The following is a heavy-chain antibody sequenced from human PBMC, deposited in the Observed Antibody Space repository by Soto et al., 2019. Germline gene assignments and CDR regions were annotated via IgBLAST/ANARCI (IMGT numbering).Heavy chain of an antibody. CDR3: ARDHKGGYYYYGMDV. CDR2: ISSSGSTI. Sequence: GGSLRLYCAASGFTCSSYEPHAVRQAPGKGLEWVSYISSSGSTIYYADSVKGRFTISRDNAKNSLYLRMNSLRAEDTAVYYCARDHKGGYYYYGMDVWGQGT. J-gene: IGHJ6*02. CDR1: GFTCSSYE. V-gene: IGHV3-48*03.